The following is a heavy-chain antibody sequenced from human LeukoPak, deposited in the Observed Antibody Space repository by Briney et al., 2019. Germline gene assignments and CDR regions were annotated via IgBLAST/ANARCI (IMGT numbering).Heavy chain of an antibody. V-gene: IGHV3-9*03. CDR2: ISWNGGRI. D-gene: IGHD6-13*01. CDR1: GFTFGDYA. Sequence: GGSLRLSCAASGFTFGDYAMHWVRQTPGKGLEWVSGISWNGGRIGYADSVEGRFTISRDNAKNSLYLQMNSLRVEDMAFYYCAKDEHSSPHGAFDIWGQGTMVTVSS. CDR3: AKDEHSSPHGAFDI. J-gene: IGHJ3*02.